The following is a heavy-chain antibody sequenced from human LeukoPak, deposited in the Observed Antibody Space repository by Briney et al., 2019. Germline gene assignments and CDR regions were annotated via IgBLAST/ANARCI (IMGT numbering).Heavy chain of an antibody. V-gene: IGHV3-48*03. CDR2: ISGSGRTI. Sequence: GRSLRLSCAASGFTFSSYEMNWVRQAQGKGLDWVSYISGSGRTIDYEDSVKGRFNISSHNTKNSVYLQMNSLRAEDTAIYFCVRDAVMSPEVLLTAWDYFDCWGQGTLVTVSS. J-gene: IGHJ4*02. CDR3: VRDAVMSPEVLLTAWDYFDC. CDR1: GFTFSSYE. D-gene: IGHD2-21*01.